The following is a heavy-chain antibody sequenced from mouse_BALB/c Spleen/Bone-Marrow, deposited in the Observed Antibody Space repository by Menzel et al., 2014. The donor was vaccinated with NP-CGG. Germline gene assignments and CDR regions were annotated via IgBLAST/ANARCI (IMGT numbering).Heavy chain of an antibody. CDR2: ISGGGSYT. V-gene: IGHV5-9-2*01. CDR1: GFTFSNYG. D-gene: IGHD2-4*01. CDR3: ARHAYYDQTEVSFVY. J-gene: IGHJ3*01. Sequence: VQLKESGGGLVKSGGSLKLSCAASGFTFSNYGMSWVRQTPEKRLEWVATISGGGSYTFYSDSVKGRFTISRDNAKNNLYLQLSSLRSEDTALYYCARHAYYDQTEVSFVYWGQGTLVTVSA.